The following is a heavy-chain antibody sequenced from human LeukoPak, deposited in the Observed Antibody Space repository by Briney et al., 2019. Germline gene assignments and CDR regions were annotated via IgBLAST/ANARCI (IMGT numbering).Heavy chain of an antibody. J-gene: IGHJ4*02. CDR1: GGSISSYY. V-gene: IGHV4-59*08. CDR3: ARLDYGDYLDY. D-gene: IGHD4-17*01. Sequence: PSETLSLTCTVSGGSISSYYWSWIRQPPGKGLEWIGYIYYSGSTNYNPSLKSRVTISVDTSKNQFSLKLSSVTAADTAMYYCARLDYGDYLDYWGQGTLVTVSS. CDR2: IYYSGST.